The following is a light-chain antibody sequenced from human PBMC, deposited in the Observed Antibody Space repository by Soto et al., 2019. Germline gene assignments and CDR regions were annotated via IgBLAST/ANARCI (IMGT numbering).Light chain of an antibody. CDR1: ETISTY. CDR2: GAS. Sequence: IQMTQSPSSLSASVGDRVTITCRASETISTYLNWYQQRSGKATKLLINGASILHSGVPSRVSGSQSATDFTLTISSLQPDEVATYYGQHYNSYSEAFGQGTKVDIK. CDR3: QHYNSYSEA. J-gene: IGKJ1*01. V-gene: IGKV1-39*01.